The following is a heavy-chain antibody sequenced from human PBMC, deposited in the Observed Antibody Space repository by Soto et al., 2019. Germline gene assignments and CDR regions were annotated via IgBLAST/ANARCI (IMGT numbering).Heavy chain of an antibody. CDR2: TRNKANSYTT. CDR1: GFTFSDHY. V-gene: IGHV3-72*01. J-gene: IGHJ3*02. Sequence: EVQLVESGGGLVQPGGSLRLSCAASGFTFSDHYMDWVRQAPGKGLEWVGRTRNKANSYTTEYAASVKGRFTISRDDSKNSLYLQMNSLKADDTAVYYCASLGYCSGGSCYGAFDIWGQGTMVTVSS. CDR3: ASLGYCSGGSCYGAFDI. D-gene: IGHD2-15*01.